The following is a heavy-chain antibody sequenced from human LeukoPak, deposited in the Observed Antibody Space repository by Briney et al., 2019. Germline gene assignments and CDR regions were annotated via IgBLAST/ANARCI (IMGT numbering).Heavy chain of an antibody. CDR2: ISGSGGST. CDR3: ARGGAYCGGDCYSGWSYYGMDV. Sequence: GGSLRLSCAASGFTFSSYAMSWVRQAPGKGLEWVSAISGSGGSTYYADSVKGRFTISRDNSKNTLYLQMNSLRAEDTAVYYCARGGAYCGGDCYSGWSYYGMDVWGQGTTVTVSS. V-gene: IGHV3-23*01. D-gene: IGHD2-21*02. J-gene: IGHJ6*02. CDR1: GFTFSSYA.